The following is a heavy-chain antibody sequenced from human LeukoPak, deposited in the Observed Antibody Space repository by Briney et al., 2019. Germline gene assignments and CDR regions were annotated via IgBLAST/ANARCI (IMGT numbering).Heavy chain of an antibody. D-gene: IGHD3-16*02. Sequence: GGSLRLSCAASGFTFDDYAMHWVRQAPGKGLEWVSGISWNSGSIGYADCVEGRFTISRDNAKNSLYLQMNSLRAEDTALYYCAKDIRGELSPIDAFDIWGQGTMVTVSS. V-gene: IGHV3-9*01. CDR2: ISWNSGSI. CDR1: GFTFDDYA. J-gene: IGHJ3*02. CDR3: AKDIRGELSPIDAFDI.